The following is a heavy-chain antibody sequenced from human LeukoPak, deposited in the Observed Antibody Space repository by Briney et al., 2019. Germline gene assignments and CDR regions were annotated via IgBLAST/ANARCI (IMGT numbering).Heavy chain of an antibody. V-gene: IGHV3-21*04. CDR1: GFTFSSYS. CDR2: ISSSSSYI. Sequence: PGGSLRLSCAASGFTFSSYSMNWVRQAPGKGLEWVSSISSSSSYIYYADSVKGRFTISRDNAKNTLYLQMNSLRAEDTAVYYCAKDQGAAIPGRYFDYWGQGTLVTVSS. D-gene: IGHD3-10*01. CDR3: AKDQGAAIPGRYFDY. J-gene: IGHJ4*02.